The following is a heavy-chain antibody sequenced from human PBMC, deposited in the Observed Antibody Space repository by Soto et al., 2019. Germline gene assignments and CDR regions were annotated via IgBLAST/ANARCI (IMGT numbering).Heavy chain of an antibody. Sequence: SETLSLTCAVYGGSFSGYYWSWIRQPPGKGLEWIGEINHSGSTNYNPSLKSRVTISVDTSKNQFSLKLSSVTAADTAVYYCARGRAAAGTLHYYYYYMDVWGKGTTVTVSS. V-gene: IGHV4-34*01. CDR3: ARGRAAAGTLHYYYYYMDV. CDR2: INHSGST. D-gene: IGHD6-13*01. J-gene: IGHJ6*03. CDR1: GGSFSGYY.